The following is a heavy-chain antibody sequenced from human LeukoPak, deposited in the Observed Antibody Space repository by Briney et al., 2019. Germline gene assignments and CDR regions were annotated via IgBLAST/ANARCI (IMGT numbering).Heavy chain of an antibody. Sequence: GGALRLSCSAPGFTFSNYLMHWVRQDPGKGLGWVSHINLDGSTRDYADSVNGRFIISRDNAKNTLYLQMNSLTAEDTAAYYCARVTYGNPFFHSWGQGKLVTVSS. CDR3: ARVTYGNPFFHS. J-gene: IGHJ5*02. D-gene: IGHD4-11*01. CDR1: GFTFSNYL. CDR2: INLDGSTR. V-gene: IGHV3-74*01.